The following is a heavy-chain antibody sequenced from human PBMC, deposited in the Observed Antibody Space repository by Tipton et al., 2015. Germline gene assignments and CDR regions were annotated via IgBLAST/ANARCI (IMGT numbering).Heavy chain of an antibody. V-gene: IGHV3-7*01. J-gene: IGHJ4*02. Sequence: SLRLSCAASGFTFRNYWMSWVRQAPGKGLEWVASMKQDGSERYSVDSVKGRFTISRDNTKNSLYLEMNSLRAEDTAVYYCGRSSGNYYGGNYWGQGTLVTVSS. D-gene: IGHD1-26*01. CDR1: GFTFRNYW. CDR3: GRSSGNYYGGNY. CDR2: MKQDGSER.